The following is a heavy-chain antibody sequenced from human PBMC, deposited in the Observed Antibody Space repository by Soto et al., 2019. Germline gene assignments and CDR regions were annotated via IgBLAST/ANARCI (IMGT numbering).Heavy chain of an antibody. CDR3: AKNTRGYSSSRYYFDY. V-gene: IGHV3-23*01. D-gene: IGHD6-6*01. J-gene: IGHJ4*02. CDR2: ISGSGGST. CDR1: AFTFSNHA. Sequence: PXGSLRPSCLPAAFTFSNHAMSWVSQAPGKGLEWVSAISGSGGSTYYADSVKGRFTISRDNSKNTLYLQMNSLRAEDTAVYYCAKNTRGYSSSRYYFDYWGQGALVTVSS.